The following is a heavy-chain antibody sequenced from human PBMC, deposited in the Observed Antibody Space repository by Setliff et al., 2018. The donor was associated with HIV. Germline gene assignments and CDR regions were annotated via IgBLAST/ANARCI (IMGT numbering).Heavy chain of an antibody. V-gene: IGHV1-3*03. D-gene: IGHD3-22*01. CDR1: GYIFTNYA. Sequence: GASVKVSCKASGYIFTNYAIHWVRQAPGQRLEWMGWINAGNGNTKYSQEFQGRVTMTGNTSISTAYMELSSLRSEDTAVYYCARGGGGYYYVGAVDIWGQGTVVTVSS. CDR2: INAGNGNT. CDR3: ARGGGGYYYVGAVDI. J-gene: IGHJ3*02.